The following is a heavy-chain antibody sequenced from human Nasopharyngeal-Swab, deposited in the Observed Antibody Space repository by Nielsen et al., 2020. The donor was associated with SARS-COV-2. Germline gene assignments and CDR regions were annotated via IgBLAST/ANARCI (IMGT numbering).Heavy chain of an antibody. CDR1: GGSFSGYY. V-gene: IGHV4-34*01. J-gene: IGHJ4*02. CDR2: INRSGST. Sequence: SETLSLTCAVYGGSFSGYYWSWIRQPPGKGLEWIGEINRSGSTNYNPSLKSRVTISVDTSKNQFSLKLSSVTAADTAVYSCARRTGRGRGYYFDYWVQGTLVTVSS. D-gene: IGHD1-1*01. CDR3: ARRTGRGRGYYFDY.